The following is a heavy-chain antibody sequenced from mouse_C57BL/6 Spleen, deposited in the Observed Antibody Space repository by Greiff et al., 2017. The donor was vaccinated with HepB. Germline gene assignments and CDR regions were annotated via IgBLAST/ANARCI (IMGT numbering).Heavy chain of an antibody. J-gene: IGHJ3*01. CDR3: ARQREERTWAWFAY. Sequence: EVHLVESGGGLVKPGGSLKLSCAASGFTFSDYGMHWVRQAPEKGLEWVAYISSGSSTIYYADTVKGRFTISRDNAKNTLFLQMTSLRSEDTAMYYCARQREERTWAWFAYWGQGTLVTVSA. V-gene: IGHV5-17*01. CDR1: GFTFSDYG. CDR2: ISSGSSTI.